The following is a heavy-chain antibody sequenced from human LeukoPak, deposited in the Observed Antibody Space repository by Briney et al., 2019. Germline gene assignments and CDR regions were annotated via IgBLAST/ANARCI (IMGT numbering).Heavy chain of an antibody. J-gene: IGHJ6*02. V-gene: IGHV3-30*18. Sequence: GGSLRLSCAASGFTFSSYSMNWVRQAPGKGLEWVAVISYDGSNKYYADSVKGRFTISRDNSKNTLYLQMNSLRAEDTAVYYCAKDELAAAPRGYGMDVWGQGTTVTVSS. CDR2: ISYDGSNK. D-gene: IGHD6-13*01. CDR3: AKDELAAAPRGYGMDV. CDR1: GFTFSSYS.